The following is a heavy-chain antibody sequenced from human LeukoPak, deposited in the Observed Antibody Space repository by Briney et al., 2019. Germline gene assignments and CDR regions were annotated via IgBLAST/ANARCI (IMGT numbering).Heavy chain of an antibody. V-gene: IGHV1-18*01. Sequence: ASAKVSCEASGYTFTSYGISWVRQAPGQGLEWMGWISPYSGNTNYAQSLQGRVTVTSDTSTSTAYMELRSLTSDDTAVYYCARTNYLSGSYHIYWGQGTLVTVSS. D-gene: IGHD3-10*01. J-gene: IGHJ4*02. CDR1: GYTFTSYG. CDR2: ISPYSGNT. CDR3: ARTNYLSGSYHIY.